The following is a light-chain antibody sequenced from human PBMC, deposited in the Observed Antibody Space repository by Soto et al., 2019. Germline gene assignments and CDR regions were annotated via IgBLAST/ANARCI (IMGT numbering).Light chain of an antibody. CDR3: SSYAGSNNPFV. V-gene: IGLV2-8*01. CDR2: EVS. CDR1: SSDVGGYNY. Sequence: QSVLTQPPSASGSPGQSVTISCTGTSSDVGGYNYVSWYQQHSGKAPKLMIYEVSKRPSGVPDRFSGSKSGSTASLTVSGLQAEDEADYYCSSYAGSNNPFVFGTGTKVTVL. J-gene: IGLJ1*01.